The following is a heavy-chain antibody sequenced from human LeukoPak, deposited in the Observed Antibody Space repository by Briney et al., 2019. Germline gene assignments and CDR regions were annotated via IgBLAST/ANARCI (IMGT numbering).Heavy chain of an antibody. D-gene: IGHD3-3*01. CDR3: ARGPATIFGVVIPSCDY. J-gene: IGHJ4*02. V-gene: IGHV3-21*01. Sequence: PGGSLRLSCAASGFTFSSYSMNWVRQAPGKGLEWVSSISSSSSYIYYADSVKGRFTISRDNAKNSLYLQMNSLRAEDTAVYYCARGPATIFGVVIPSCDYWGQGTLVTVSS. CDR2: ISSSSSYI. CDR1: GFTFSSYS.